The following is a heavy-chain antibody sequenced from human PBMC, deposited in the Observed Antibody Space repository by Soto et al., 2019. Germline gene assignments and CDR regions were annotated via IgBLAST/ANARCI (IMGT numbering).Heavy chain of an antibody. D-gene: IGHD3-22*01. V-gene: IGHV2-5*02. Sequence: QITLKESGPTLVKPTQTLTLTCTFSGFSLSTSGVGVGWIRQPPGKALEWLALIYWDDDKRYSPSLKSRLTITKDTSKYQVVHTMTTMDPVDTATYYWAHRPIDAYDSRGYYYADWGQGTLVTVSS. CDR2: IYWDDDK. CDR3: AHRPIDAYDSRGYYYAD. CDR1: GFSLSTSGVG. J-gene: IGHJ4*02.